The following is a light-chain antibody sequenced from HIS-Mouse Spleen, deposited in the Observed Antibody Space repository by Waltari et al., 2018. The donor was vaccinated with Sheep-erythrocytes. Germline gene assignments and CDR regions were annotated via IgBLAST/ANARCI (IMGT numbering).Light chain of an antibody. J-gene: IGLJ1*01. CDR1: SSDVGGYNY. V-gene: IGLV2-11*01. Sequence: QSARTQPRAVSGAPGQSVTISCTGTSSDVGGYNYVSWYQQHPGKSPKVRIYDVSKRPSGVPDRFAGSKSCNTASLTISGRQAEDESDYYCCSYAGSYNHVFATGTKVTVL. CDR2: DVS. CDR3: CSYAGSYNHV.